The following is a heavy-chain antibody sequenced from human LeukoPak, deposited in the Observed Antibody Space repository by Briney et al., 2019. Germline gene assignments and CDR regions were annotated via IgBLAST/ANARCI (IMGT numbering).Heavy chain of an antibody. Sequence: GGSLRLSCAASGFTFSSYAMHWVRQAPGKGLEWVAVISYDGSNKYYADSVKGRFTISRDNSKNTLYLQMNSLRAEDTAVYYCARGALEMATMAMDYWGQGTLVTVSS. CDR1: GFTFSSYA. D-gene: IGHD5-24*01. CDR3: ARGALEMATMAMDY. V-gene: IGHV3-30*04. J-gene: IGHJ4*02. CDR2: ISYDGSNK.